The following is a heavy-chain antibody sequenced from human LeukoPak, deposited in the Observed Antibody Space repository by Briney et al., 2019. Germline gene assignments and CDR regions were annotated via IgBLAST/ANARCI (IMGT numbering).Heavy chain of an antibody. Sequence: PGRSLRLSCAASGFTFSPYEMNWVRQAPGKGLEWVSYISDSGTTMYYADSVKGRFTISRDNAKNSLYLQMNSLRAEDTAVYYCARDRSMVRGVIVWALDAFDIWGQGTMVTVSS. CDR2: ISDSGTTM. CDR1: GFTFSPYE. D-gene: IGHD3-10*01. CDR3: ARDRSMVRGVIVWALDAFDI. V-gene: IGHV3-48*03. J-gene: IGHJ3*02.